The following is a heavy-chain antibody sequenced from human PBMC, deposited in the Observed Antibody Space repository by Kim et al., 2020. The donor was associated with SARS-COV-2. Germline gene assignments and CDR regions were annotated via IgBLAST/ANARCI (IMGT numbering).Heavy chain of an antibody. Sequence: GGSLRLSCVVSGSPFSGHAIHWVRQAPGRGLEWVSGLMFNTGGTDYTDSVKGRFTISRDNAKNSLYLHMNSLRPEDTALYFCTRDLRPGGVDVLGWGTSV. CDR2: LMFNTGGT. CDR3: TRDLRPGGVDV. D-gene: IGHD2-8*02. CDR1: GSPFSGHA. J-gene: IGHJ6*02. V-gene: IGHV3-9*01.